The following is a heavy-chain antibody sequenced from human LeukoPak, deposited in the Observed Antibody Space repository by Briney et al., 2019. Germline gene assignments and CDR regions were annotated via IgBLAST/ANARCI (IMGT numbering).Heavy chain of an antibody. Sequence: PSETLSLTCTVSGGSISSGGYYWSWIRQHPGKGLEWIGYIYYSGSTYYNPSLKSRVTISVDTSENQFSLKLSSVTAADTAVYYCARVNYGSATKEDYWGQGTLVTVSS. D-gene: IGHD3-10*01. V-gene: IGHV4-31*03. CDR3: ARVNYGSATKEDY. CDR2: IYYSGST. CDR1: GGSISSGGYY. J-gene: IGHJ4*02.